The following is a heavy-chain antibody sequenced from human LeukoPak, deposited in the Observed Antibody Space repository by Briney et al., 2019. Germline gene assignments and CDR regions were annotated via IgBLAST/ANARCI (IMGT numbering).Heavy chain of an antibody. Sequence: GRSLRLSCAASGFTFSSYAMHWVRQAPGKGLEWVAVISYDGSNKYYADSVKGRFTISRDNSKDTLYLQMNSLRAEDTAVYYCARDLYSYYYDSSGYYPYYWGQGTLVTVSS. V-gene: IGHV3-30*04. CDR2: ISYDGSNK. CDR3: ARDLYSYYYDSSGYYPYY. CDR1: GFTFSSYA. J-gene: IGHJ4*02. D-gene: IGHD3-22*01.